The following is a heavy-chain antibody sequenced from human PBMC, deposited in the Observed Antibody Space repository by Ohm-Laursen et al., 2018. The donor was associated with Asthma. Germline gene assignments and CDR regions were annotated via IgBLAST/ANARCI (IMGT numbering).Heavy chain of an antibody. V-gene: IGHV4-31*03. D-gene: IGHD3-22*01. J-gene: IGHJ4*02. Sequence: SQTLSLTCTVSGDSISSGNNYWSWIRQLPGKGLEWIGYIYYSGITYSNPSLRSRVSISVDTSKNQFSLKLSPVTAADTAVYYCARGTFYYEGTGYYFFDHWGQGALVTVSS. CDR2: IYYSGIT. CDR3: ARGTFYYEGTGYYFFDH. CDR1: GDSISSGNNY.